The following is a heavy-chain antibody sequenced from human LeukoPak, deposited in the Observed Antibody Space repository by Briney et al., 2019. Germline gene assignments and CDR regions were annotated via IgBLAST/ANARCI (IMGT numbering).Heavy chain of an antibody. V-gene: IGHV4-59*03. J-gene: IGHJ4*02. CDR2: VYYSGSA. D-gene: IGHD6-6*01. Sequence: SETLSLTCTVSGGSIGSYYWNWIRQPPGKGLEWIGYVYYSGSADYNPSLRSRVTLSVDTSKNQFSLTLTSVTAADTAMYYCATTTIGSSSSYYFDYWGRGTLVTVSS. CDR3: ATTTIGSSSSYYFDY. CDR1: GGSIGSYY.